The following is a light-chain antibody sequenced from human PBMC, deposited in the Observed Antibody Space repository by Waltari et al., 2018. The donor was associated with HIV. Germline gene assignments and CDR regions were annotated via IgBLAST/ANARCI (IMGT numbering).Light chain of an antibody. CDR3: QSYDSNSRDVI. CDR1: SGSIASNF. V-gene: IGLV6-57*02. Sequence: NFMLTQPHSVSESPGKTVTISCTGSSGSIASNFVQWYQQRPGSPPTTGIYEDDQRPSGVPDRFSGSIDRSSNSASLTISGLKTEDEADYYCQSYDSNSRDVIFGGGTKLTVL. CDR2: EDD. J-gene: IGLJ2*01.